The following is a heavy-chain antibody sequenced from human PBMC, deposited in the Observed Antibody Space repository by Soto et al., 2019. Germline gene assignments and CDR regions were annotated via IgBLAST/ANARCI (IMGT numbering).Heavy chain of an antibody. J-gene: IGHJ4*02. CDR1: GFTFSSYA. D-gene: IGHD2-2*01. V-gene: IGHV3-30-3*01. CDR2: MSYDGSNK. Sequence: QVQLVESGGGVVQPGRSLRLSCAASGFTFSSYAMHWVRQAPGKGVEWVAVMSYDGSNKYYADSVKGRFTISRDNSKNTLYLQMNSLRAEDTAVYYCARARLDTPALDYWGQGTLVTVSS. CDR3: ARARLDTPALDY.